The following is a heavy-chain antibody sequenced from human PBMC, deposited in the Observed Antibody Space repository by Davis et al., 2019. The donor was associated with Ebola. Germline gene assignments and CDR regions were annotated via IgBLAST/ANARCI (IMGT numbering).Heavy chain of an antibody. CDR3: ARSSIAARPGYYYGMDV. J-gene: IGHJ6*02. Sequence: PGGSLRLSCAASGFTFSSYSMNWVRQAPGKGLEWVSSISSSSSYIYYADSVKGRFTISRDNAKNSLYLQMNSLRAEDTAVYYCARSSIAARPGYYYGMDVWGQGTTVTVS. CDR2: ISSSSSYI. CDR1: GFTFSSYS. D-gene: IGHD6-6*01. V-gene: IGHV3-21*01.